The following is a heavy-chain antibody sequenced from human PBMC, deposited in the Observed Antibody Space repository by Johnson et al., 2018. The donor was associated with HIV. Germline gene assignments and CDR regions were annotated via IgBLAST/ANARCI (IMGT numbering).Heavy chain of an antibody. D-gene: IGHD6-6*01. CDR3: ARAERSSSGVDAFDI. CDR2: SSRSGSTI. Sequence: QVQLVESGGGLVKPGGSLRLSCAASGFNLSDYYMRWIRQTPGKGLEWVSDSSRSGSTIYYADSVKGRFTISRDNAKNSLLLQMSSRRAEDTAVYYCARAERSSSGVDAFDIWGQGTMVTVSS. J-gene: IGHJ3*02. V-gene: IGHV3-11*04. CDR1: GFNLSDYY.